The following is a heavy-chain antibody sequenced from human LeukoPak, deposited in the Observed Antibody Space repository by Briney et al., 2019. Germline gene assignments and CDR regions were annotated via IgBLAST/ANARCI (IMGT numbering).Heavy chain of an antibody. CDR3: ARDPTTTYGDSVIAFDI. Sequence: PSETLSLTCAVYGGSFSGYYWGWIRQPPGKGLEWIGSIYYSGSTYYNSSLKSRVTISVDTSKNQFSLKLTSVTAADTAVYYCARDPTTTYGDSVIAFDIWGQGTMVTVSS. V-gene: IGHV4-34*01. D-gene: IGHD4-17*01. CDR1: GGSFSGYY. CDR2: IYYSGST. J-gene: IGHJ3*02.